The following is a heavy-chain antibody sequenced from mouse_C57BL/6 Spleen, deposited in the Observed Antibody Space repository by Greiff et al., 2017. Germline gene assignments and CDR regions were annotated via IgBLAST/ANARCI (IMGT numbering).Heavy chain of an antibody. V-gene: IGHV1-69*01. CDR2: IDPSDSYT. J-gene: IGHJ2*01. D-gene: IGHD2-3*01. CDR3: ASGDGYSYFDY. CDR1: GYTFTSYW. Sequence: VQLQQPGAELVMPGASVKLSCKASGYTFTSYWMHWVKQRPGQGLEWIGEIDPSDSYTNYNQKFKGKSTLTVDKSSSTAYMQLSSLTSEDSAVYYCASGDGYSYFDYWGQGTTLTVSS.